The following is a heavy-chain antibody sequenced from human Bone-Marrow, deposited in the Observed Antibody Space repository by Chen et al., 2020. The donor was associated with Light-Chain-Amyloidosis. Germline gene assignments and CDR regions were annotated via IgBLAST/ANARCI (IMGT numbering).Heavy chain of an antibody. V-gene: IGHV1-69*05. CDR1: GGTFSSYA. J-gene: IGHJ6*03. D-gene: IGHD1-26*01. Sequence: GTEAKKPGPSVKVSCKASGGTFSSYALNWVRQAPGQGLEWMAEIIPVIGTIRYAPDFQGRVTVTTDESMSTAYMELSSLRSEDTAVYYCATARLQAGTYTYYHSYYMHVWGTGTTVIVSS. CDR3: ATARLQAGTYTYYHSYYMHV. CDR2: IIPVIGTI.